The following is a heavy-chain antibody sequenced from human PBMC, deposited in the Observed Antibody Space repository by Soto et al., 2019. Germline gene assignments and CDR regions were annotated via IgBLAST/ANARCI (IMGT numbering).Heavy chain of an antibody. D-gene: IGHD5-12*01. CDR1: GFTFSSYG. J-gene: IGHJ4*02. CDR2: IWYDGSNK. CDR3: EREYSGYDYFVY. V-gene: IGHV3-33*01. Sequence: GGSLRLSCAASGFTFSSYGMHWVRQAPGKGLEWEAVIWYDGSNKYYADSVKGRFTISRDNSKNTLYLQMNSLRAEDTAVYYCEREYSGYDYFVYWGQGTLVTVSS.